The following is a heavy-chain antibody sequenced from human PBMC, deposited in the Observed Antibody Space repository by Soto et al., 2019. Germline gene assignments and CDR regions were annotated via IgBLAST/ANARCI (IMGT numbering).Heavy chain of an antibody. D-gene: IGHD2-15*01. CDR3: ARSSRTGYCSGGSCYIYWYFDL. V-gene: IGHV1-69*12. CDR1: GGTFSSYA. J-gene: IGHJ2*01. CDR2: IIPIFGTA. Sequence: QVHLVQSGAEVKKPGSSVKVSCKASGGTFSSYAISWVRQAPGQGLEWMGGIIPIFGTANYAQKFQGRVTITAYESTSTAYMELSSLRSEDTAVYYCARSSRTGYCSGGSCYIYWYFDLWGRGTLVTVSS.